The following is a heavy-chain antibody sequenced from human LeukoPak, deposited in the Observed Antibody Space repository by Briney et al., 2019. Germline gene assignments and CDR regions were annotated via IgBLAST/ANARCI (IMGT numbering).Heavy chain of an antibody. V-gene: IGHV3-53*01. CDR1: GFTVSSNY. CDR3: AREQVLWFGELSPIDAFDI. D-gene: IGHD3-10*01. CDR2: IYSGGST. Sequence: GGSLRLSCAASGFTVSSNYMSWVRQAPGKGLEWVSVIYSGGSTYYADSVKGRFTISRDNSKNTLYLQMNSLRAEDTAVYYCAREQVLWFGELSPIDAFDIWXQGTMVTVSS. J-gene: IGHJ3*02.